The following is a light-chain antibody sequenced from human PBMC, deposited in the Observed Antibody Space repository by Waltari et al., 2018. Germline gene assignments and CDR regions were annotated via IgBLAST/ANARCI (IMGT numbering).Light chain of an antibody. CDR3: QQYYSTPLT. Sequence: DIVMTQSPDSLAVSLGERATINCKSSQRVLYSSNNKNYLAWYQQKPGQPPKLLIYWAATRESGVPDPFSGSGSGTDFTLTISSLQAEDVAVYYCQQYYSTPLTFGPGTKVDIK. CDR2: WAA. CDR1: QRVLYSSNNKNY. J-gene: IGKJ3*01. V-gene: IGKV4-1*01.